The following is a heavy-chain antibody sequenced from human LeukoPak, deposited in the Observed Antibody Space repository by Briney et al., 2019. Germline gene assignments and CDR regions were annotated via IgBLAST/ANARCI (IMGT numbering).Heavy chain of an antibody. CDR3: AKDLGYGGWWRYYYYYGMDV. V-gene: IGHV3-30*18. CDR2: ISYDGSNK. CDR1: GFTFSSYG. Sequence: GGSLRLSCAASGFTFSSYGMHWVRQAPGKGLEGVAVISYDGSNKYYADSVKGRFTISRDNSKNTLYLQMNSLRAEDTAVYYCAKDLGYGGWWRYYYYYGMDVWGKGTTVTVSS. D-gene: IGHD6-19*01. J-gene: IGHJ6*04.